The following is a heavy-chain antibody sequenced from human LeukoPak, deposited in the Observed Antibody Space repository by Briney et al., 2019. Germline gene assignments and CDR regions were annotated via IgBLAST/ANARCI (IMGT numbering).Heavy chain of an antibody. V-gene: IGHV4-34*01. CDR1: GGSFSGYY. D-gene: IGHD2-2*01. CDR3: ARVFSSPHYTGYFDY. Sequence: PSETLSLTCAVYGGSFSGYYWSWIRQPPGKGLEWIGEINHSGSTNYNPSLKSRVTISVDTSKNQFSLKLSSVTAADTAVYYCARVFSSPHYTGYFDYWGQGTLVTVSS. J-gene: IGHJ4*02. CDR2: INHSGST.